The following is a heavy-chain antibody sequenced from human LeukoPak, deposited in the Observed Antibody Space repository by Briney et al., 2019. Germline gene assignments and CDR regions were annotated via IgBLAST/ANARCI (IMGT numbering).Heavy chain of an antibody. CDR1: GFTFDDYA. CDR2: ISWNSGSI. CDR3: AKDILSGYGDSYCYYYYGMDV. J-gene: IGHJ6*02. V-gene: IGHV3-9*01. D-gene: IGHD4-17*01. Sequence: PGGSLRLSCAASGFTFDDYAMHWVRHAPGKGLEWVSGISWNSGSIGYADSVKGRFTISRDNAKNSLYLQMNSLRAEDTALYYCAKDILSGYGDSYCYYYYGMDVWGQGTTVTVSS.